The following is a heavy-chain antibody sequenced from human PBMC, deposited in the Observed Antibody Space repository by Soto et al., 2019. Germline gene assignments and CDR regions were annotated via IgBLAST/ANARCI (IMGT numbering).Heavy chain of an antibody. Sequence: EVQLVESGGGLVEPGGSLRLSCAASGFTFSSAWMNWVRQAPGKGLEWVGLIKSRHDGGTTDYAAPVKGRFSISRDDARNALYLQMNSLITEDTAVYYCAADRPNDNYTIDYWGQGTLVTVSS. V-gene: IGHV3-15*07. CDR2: IKSRHDGGTT. CDR1: GFTFSSAW. J-gene: IGHJ4*02. D-gene: IGHD1-1*01. CDR3: AADRPNDNYTIDY.